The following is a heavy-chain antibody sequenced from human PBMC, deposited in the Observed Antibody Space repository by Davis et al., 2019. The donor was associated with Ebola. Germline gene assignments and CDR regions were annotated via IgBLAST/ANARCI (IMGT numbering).Heavy chain of an antibody. D-gene: IGHD3-10*01. CDR1: GGSISSYY. J-gene: IGHJ5*02. CDR2: IYNSGRT. V-gene: IGHV4-59*01. Sequence: PSETLSLTCTVSGGSISSYYWSWIRQPPGKGLEWIGYIYNSGRTNYNPSPESRVTMSVDTSKNQFSLKLNSVTAADTAVYYCARDVGGNWFDPWGQGTLVTVSS. CDR3: ARDVGGNWFDP.